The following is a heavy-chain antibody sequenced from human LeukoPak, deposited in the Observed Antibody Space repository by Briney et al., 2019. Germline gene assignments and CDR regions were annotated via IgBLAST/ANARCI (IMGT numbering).Heavy chain of an antibody. CDR3: ARTRAWGYSYADYYYYGMDV. CDR2: IYYSGST. J-gene: IGHJ6*02. CDR1: GGSISSYY. D-gene: IGHD5-18*01. V-gene: IGHV4-59*01. Sequence: SETLSLTCTVSGGSISSYYWSWIRQPPGKGLEWIGYIYYSGSTNYNPSLKSRVTISVDTSKNQFSLKLSSVTAADTAVYYCARTRAWGYSYADYYYYGMDVWGQGTTVTVSS.